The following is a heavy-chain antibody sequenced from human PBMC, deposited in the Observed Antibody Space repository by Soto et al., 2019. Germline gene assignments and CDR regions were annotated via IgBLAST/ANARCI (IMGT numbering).Heavy chain of an antibody. CDR3: ARGRSGYSYGKYWYFDL. D-gene: IGHD5-18*01. CDR1: GYSISSGYY. CDR2: IYHSGST. Sequence: SETLSLTCAVSGYSISSGYYWGWIRQPPGKGLEWIGSIYHSGSTYYNPSLKSRVTISVDTSKNQFSLKLSSVTTADTAVYYCARGRSGYSYGKYWYFDLWGRGTLVTTSS. V-gene: IGHV4-38-2*01. J-gene: IGHJ2*01.